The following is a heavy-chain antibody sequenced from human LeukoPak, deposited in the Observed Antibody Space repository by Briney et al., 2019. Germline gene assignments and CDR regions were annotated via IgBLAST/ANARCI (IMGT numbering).Heavy chain of an antibody. V-gene: IGHV3-30*04. CDR2: ISYDGSNK. CDR3: ASGRRWLQPPEGFDY. D-gene: IGHD5-24*01. Sequence: GGSLRLSCAASGFTFSSYAMHWVRQAPGKGLEWVAVISYDGSNKYYADSVKGRFTISRDNSKSTLYLQMNSLRAEDTAVYYCASGRRWLQPPEGFDYWGQGTLVTVSS. CDR1: GFTFSSYA. J-gene: IGHJ4*02.